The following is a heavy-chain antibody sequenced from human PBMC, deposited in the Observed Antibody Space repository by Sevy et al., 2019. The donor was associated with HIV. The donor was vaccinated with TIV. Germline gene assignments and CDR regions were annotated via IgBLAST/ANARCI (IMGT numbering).Heavy chain of an antibody. Sequence: ASVKVSCKVFGYTLSELSMHWVRQTPGKGLEWMGSIDPEDGETIYAQKFQGRVAMTEDTSTDTAYMELRSLRSEDTAVFYFAITKDYYDNSGYPFDYWGQGTLVTVSS. J-gene: IGHJ4*02. V-gene: IGHV1-24*01. CDR2: IDPEDGET. D-gene: IGHD3-22*01. CDR1: GYTLSELS. CDR3: AITKDYYDNSGYPFDY.